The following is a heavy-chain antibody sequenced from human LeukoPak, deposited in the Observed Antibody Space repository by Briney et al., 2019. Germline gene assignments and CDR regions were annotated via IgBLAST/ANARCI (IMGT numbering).Heavy chain of an antibody. J-gene: IGHJ4*02. CDR2: IYYSGST. Sequence: SETLSLTCTVSGGSISSSSYYWGWIRQPPGKGLEWIGSIYYSGSTYYNPSLKSRVTISVDTSKNQFSLKLSSVTAADTAVYYCARVGHYYVWGSYRFEVWGQGTLVTVSS. D-gene: IGHD3-16*02. CDR3: ARVGHYYVWGSYRFEV. V-gene: IGHV4-39*07. CDR1: GGSISSSSYY.